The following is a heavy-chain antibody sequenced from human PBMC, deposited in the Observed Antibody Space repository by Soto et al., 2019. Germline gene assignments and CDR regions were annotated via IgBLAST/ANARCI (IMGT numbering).Heavy chain of an antibody. CDR1: GVTVSSSG. CDR2: IWYDGSNK. D-gene: IGHD3-22*01. CDR3: ARDDLKLRTNDSSGYYDY. J-gene: IGHJ4*02. Sequence: RLSGEACGVTVSSSGMPWDRQDPGKGLEWVAVIWYDGSNKYYADSVKGRFTISRDNSKNTLYLQMNSLRAEDTAVYYCARDDLKLRTNDSSGYYDYWGQGTLVTVSS. V-gene: IGHV3-33*01.